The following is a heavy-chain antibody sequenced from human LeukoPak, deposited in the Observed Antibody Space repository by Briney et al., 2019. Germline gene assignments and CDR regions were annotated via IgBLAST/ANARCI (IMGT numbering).Heavy chain of an antibody. Sequence: VASVKVSCKASGGTFSSYAISWVRQAPGQGLEWMGGIIPIFGTANYAQKFQGRVTITADESTSTAYMELSSLRSEDTAVYYCARDMAPVLRFLEWPYNWFDPWGQGTLVTVSS. V-gene: IGHV1-69*01. CDR2: IIPIFGTA. CDR3: ARDMAPVLRFLEWPYNWFDP. CDR1: GGTFSSYA. J-gene: IGHJ5*02. D-gene: IGHD3-3*01.